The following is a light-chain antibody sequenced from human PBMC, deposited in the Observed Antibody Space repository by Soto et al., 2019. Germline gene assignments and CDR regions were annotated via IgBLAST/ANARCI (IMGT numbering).Light chain of an antibody. CDR2: EVT. Sequence: QSALTQPASLSGSPGQSITISCTGTSSDVGAYDYVSCYQLHPGKAPKLMIYEVTNRPSGVSNRFSGSKSGNTASLTISGLQPEDEADYYCSSYTITTTFVVFGGGTKMTVL. J-gene: IGLJ2*01. V-gene: IGLV2-14*01. CDR3: SSYTITTTFVV. CDR1: SSDVGAYDY.